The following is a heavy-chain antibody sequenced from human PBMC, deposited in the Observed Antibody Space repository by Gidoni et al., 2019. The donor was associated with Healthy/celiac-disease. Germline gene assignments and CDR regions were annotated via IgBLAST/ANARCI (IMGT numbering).Heavy chain of an antibody. CDR3: ARDLSPLYSGYGFDY. CDR1: GFTFSSYS. Sequence: EVQLVESGGGLVKPGGSLRLSCAASGFTFSSYSMNWGRQAPGKGLEWVSSISSGSSYIYYADSVKGRFTISRDNAKNSLSLQMNSLRAEDTAVYYCARDLSPLYSGYGFDYWGQGTLVTVSS. V-gene: IGHV3-21*01. D-gene: IGHD5-12*01. J-gene: IGHJ4*02. CDR2: ISSGSSYI.